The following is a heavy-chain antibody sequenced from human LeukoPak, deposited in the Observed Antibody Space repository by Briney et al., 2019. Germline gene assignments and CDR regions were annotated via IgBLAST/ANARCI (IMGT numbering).Heavy chain of an antibody. CDR1: GFTFSSYA. CDR3: ARDPPAVRTNTYA. D-gene: IGHD4/OR15-4a*01. V-gene: IGHV3-23*01. CDR2: ISGHSDST. J-gene: IGHJ5*02. Sequence: PGGSLRLSCAASGFTFSSYAMSWVRQAPGQGPEWVSGISGHSDSTYHADSVKGRFTISRDSSKNTLYLQMNSLRAEDTAVYYCARDPPAVRTNTYAWGQGTLVTVSS.